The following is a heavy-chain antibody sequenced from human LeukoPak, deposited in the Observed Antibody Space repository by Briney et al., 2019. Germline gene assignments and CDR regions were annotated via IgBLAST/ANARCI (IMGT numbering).Heavy chain of an antibody. V-gene: IGHV1-18*01. CDR2: ITAYNDNT. J-gene: IGHJ4*02. CDR1: GYTFTSYG. CDR3: ARALLWFGEPSHIDY. D-gene: IGHD3-10*01. Sequence: GASVEVSCMASGYTFTSYGISWVRQASGQGLEWMGWITAYNDNTNYAQKLQGRVTMTTDTSTSTAYMELRSLRSDDTAVYYCARALLWFGEPSHIDYWGQGTLVTASS.